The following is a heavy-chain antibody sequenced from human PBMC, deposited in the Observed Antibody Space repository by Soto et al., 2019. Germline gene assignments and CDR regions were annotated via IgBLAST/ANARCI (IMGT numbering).Heavy chain of an antibody. J-gene: IGHJ4*02. D-gene: IGHD2-2*01. CDR1: EFTFSTYG. CDR2: ISYDGSNK. Sequence: PGGSLRLSCAASEFTFSTYGMHWVRQAPGKGLEWVAVISYDGSNKYYADSVKGRFTISRDNSKNTLYLQINSLRVEDTAVYFCARDAGGFMPVDYSGQGTLVTVSS. CDR3: ARDAGGFMPVDY. V-gene: IGHV3-30*03.